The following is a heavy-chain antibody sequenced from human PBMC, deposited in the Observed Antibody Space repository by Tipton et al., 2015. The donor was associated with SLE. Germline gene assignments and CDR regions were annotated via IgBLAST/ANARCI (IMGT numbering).Heavy chain of an antibody. V-gene: IGHV3-23*01. CDR1: GFTFSSYA. J-gene: IGHJ2*01. Sequence: SLRLSCAASGFTFSSYAMSWVRQAPGKGLEWVSAISGSGGSTYYADSVKGRFTISRDNSKNTLYLQMNSLRAEDTAVYYCAKGGSLYSSSWPWYFDLWGRGTLVTVSS. D-gene: IGHD6-13*01. CDR2: ISGSGGST. CDR3: AKGGSLYSSSWPWYFDL.